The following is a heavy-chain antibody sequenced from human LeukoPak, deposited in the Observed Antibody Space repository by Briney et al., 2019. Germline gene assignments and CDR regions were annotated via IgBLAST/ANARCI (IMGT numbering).Heavy chain of an antibody. V-gene: IGHV4-61*02. Sequence: SETLSLTCTVSGDSISSGDYYWSWIRQPAGKGLEWIGRISSSGSTNYNPSLKSRVTISVDTSKIQFSLKLSSVTAADTAVYYCARGRKGYYDSSGYWAYYYYYYYMDVWGKGTTVTISS. D-gene: IGHD3-22*01. CDR1: GDSISSGDYY. J-gene: IGHJ6*03. CDR2: ISSSGST. CDR3: ARGRKGYYDSSGYWAYYYYYYYMDV.